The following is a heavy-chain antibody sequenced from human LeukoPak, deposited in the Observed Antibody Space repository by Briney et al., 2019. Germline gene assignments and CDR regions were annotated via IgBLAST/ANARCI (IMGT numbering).Heavy chain of an antibody. CDR1: GGSISSYY. Sequence: SETLSLTSTVSGGSISSYYWSWIRQPPGKGLEWIGYIYYSGSTNYNPSLKSRVTISVDTSKNQFSLKLSSVTAADTAVYYCARHKRIAVAVSGYWFDPWGQGTLVTVSS. J-gene: IGHJ5*02. CDR3: ARHKRIAVAVSGYWFDP. CDR2: IYYSGST. V-gene: IGHV4-59*08. D-gene: IGHD6-19*01.